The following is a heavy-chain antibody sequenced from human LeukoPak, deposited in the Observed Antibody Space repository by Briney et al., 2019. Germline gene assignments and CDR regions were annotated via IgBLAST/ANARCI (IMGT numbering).Heavy chain of an antibody. CDR2: ISYDGSNK. D-gene: IGHD2-21*02. CDR1: GFTFSSYG. Sequence: GRSLRLSCAASGFTFSSYGMHWVRQAPGKGLEWVAVISYDGSNKYYADSVKGRFTISRDNSKNTLYLQMNSLRAEDTAVYYCAKGEYGGDWTVDAFDVWGQGTMVTVSS. V-gene: IGHV3-30*18. CDR3: AKGEYGGDWTVDAFDV. J-gene: IGHJ3*01.